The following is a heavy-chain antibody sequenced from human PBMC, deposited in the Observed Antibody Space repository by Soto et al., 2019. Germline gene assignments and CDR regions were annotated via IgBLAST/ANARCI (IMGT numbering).Heavy chain of an antibody. CDR2: VYHSGST. V-gene: IGHV4-59*01. CDR1: GGSIFNYY. J-gene: IGHJ4*02. CDR3: ARALNFDY. Sequence: QVQLQESGPGLVKPSETLSLTCTVSGGSIFNYYWSWIRQPPGKGLEWIGYVYHSGSTHHNPSLKSRVTISIDPSRKQFSLNLTSVTSADTAVYYCARALNFDYWSQGTLVTVSS.